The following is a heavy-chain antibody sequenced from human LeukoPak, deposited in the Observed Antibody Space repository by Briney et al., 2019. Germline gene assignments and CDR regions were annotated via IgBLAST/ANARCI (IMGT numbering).Heavy chain of an antibody. CDR3: ARQTAMGRSGDY. CDR1: GYSFTSYW. Sequence: GASLKISFKASGYSFTSYWIGWVRPMPGKGLEWMGIIDPSDSETRYTPSFQGQVTISVDKSLTTAYPQWNSLKASDTAMYYCARQTAMGRSGDYWGQGTLVTVSS. D-gene: IGHD5-18*01. J-gene: IGHJ4*02. CDR2: IDPSDSET. V-gene: IGHV5-51*01.